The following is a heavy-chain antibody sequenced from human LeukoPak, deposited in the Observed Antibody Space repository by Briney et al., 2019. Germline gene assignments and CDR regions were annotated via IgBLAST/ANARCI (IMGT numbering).Heavy chain of an antibody. Sequence: TSETLSLTCALSGGSMSCYYWSWIRQPPGKGLEWIGYIYYSGSTDYNPSLKSRVTISLDTSTNQFSLKLNSVTAADTAVYYCARHAFWYSSFFDYWGQGALVTVSS. CDR3: ARHAFWYSSFFDY. V-gene: IGHV4-59*08. D-gene: IGHD6-19*01. J-gene: IGHJ4*02. CDR2: IYYSGST. CDR1: GGSMSCYY.